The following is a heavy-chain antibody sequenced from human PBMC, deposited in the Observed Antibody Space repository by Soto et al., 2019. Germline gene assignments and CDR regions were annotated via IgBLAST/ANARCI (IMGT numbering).Heavy chain of an antibody. J-gene: IGHJ4*02. Sequence: EVQLVESGGGLVQPGGSLRLSCAASGFTFSSYAMNWVRQAPGKGLEWVSGISGSGISTYYADSVKGRFTISRDNSKNTVYLQMNSLRAEDTAIYYCAKDQVEVVTATGLDYWGQGTLVTVSS. CDR1: GFTFSSYA. CDR2: ISGSGIST. D-gene: IGHD2-21*02. CDR3: AKDQVEVVTATGLDY. V-gene: IGHV3-23*04.